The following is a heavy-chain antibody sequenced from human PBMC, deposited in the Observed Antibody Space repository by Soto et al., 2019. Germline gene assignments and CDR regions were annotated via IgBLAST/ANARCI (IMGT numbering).Heavy chain of an antibody. D-gene: IGHD2-8*02. CDR1: GGSISSDGDYYR. V-gene: IGHV4-31*03. Sequence: SETLSLTCTVSGGSISSDGDYYRWSWIRQHPGKGLEWIGYIYDSGSTNYNPSLKSRVTISVDTSKNQFSLKLTSVTAADTAVYYCARDKITGLFDYWGQGTLVTVSS. CDR3: ARDKITGLFDY. CDR2: IYDSGST. J-gene: IGHJ4*02.